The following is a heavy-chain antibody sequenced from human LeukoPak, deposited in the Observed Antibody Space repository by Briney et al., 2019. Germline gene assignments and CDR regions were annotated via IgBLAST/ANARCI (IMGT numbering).Heavy chain of an antibody. CDR3: ASVDYAQRASYYFYHMDV. J-gene: IGHJ6*03. V-gene: IGHV3-48*03. Sequence: GGSLRLSCVASGFTFSSFEMNWVRQAPGKGLEWLSYISGSGNTMYYADSVKGRFTISRDNAENSLFLQLNSLRADDTAVYYCASVDYAQRASYYFYHMDVWGKGTTVTVSS. CDR2: ISGSGNTM. D-gene: IGHD2-2*01. CDR1: GFTFSSFE.